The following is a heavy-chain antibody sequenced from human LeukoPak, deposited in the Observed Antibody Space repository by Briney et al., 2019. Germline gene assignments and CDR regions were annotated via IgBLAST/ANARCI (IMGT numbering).Heavy chain of an antibody. CDR1: GGSFNDYY. D-gene: IGHD3-16*02. J-gene: IGHJ4*02. CDR3: ARVSEIMISFGGVISHFDN. CDR2: INHSGGT. V-gene: IGHV4-34*01. Sequence: SETLSLTCSLYGGSFNDYYWSWIRQPPGKGLEWIGEINHSGGTNYNPSLWSRLTISIDTSKHQFSLQVTSVTAANTGVYFCARVSEIMISFGGVISHFDNWGQGALVTVSS.